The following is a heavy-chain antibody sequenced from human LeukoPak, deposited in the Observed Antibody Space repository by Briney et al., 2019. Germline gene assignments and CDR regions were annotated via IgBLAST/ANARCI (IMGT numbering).Heavy chain of an antibody. Sequence: SETLSLTCAVSGGSISSSNWWSWVRQPPGKGLEWIGEIYHSGSTNYNPSLKSRVTISVDKSKNQFSLKLSSVTAADTAVYYCARVYYDSSGYRLDAFDIWGQGTMVTVSS. CDR3: ARVYYDSSGYRLDAFDI. CDR1: GGSISSSNW. D-gene: IGHD3-22*01. J-gene: IGHJ3*02. CDR2: IYHSGST. V-gene: IGHV4-4*02.